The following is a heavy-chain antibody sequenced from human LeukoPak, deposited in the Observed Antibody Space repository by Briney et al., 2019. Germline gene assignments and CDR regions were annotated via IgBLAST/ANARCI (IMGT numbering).Heavy chain of an antibody. D-gene: IGHD3-10*01. CDR3: AGHDYYGSGSYR. CDR2: MYYSGST. J-gene: IGHJ4*02. V-gene: IGHV4-59*08. CDR1: GGSISSYL. Sequence: PSETLSLTCTVSGGSISSYLWSWIRQPPGKGLEWIGYMYYSGSTKYNPSLKSRVTISGDTSKNQFSLKLISVTAADAAVYYCAGHDYYGSGSYRRGQGTLVTVSS.